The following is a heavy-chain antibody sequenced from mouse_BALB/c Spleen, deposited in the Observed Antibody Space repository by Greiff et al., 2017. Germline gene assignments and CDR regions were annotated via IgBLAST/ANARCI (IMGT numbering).Heavy chain of an antibody. J-gene: IGHJ4*01. V-gene: IGHV5-12-1*01. D-gene: IGHD2-3*01. CDR2: ISSGGGST. Sequence: EVKLVESGGGLVKPGGSLKLSCAASGFAFSSYDMSWVRQTPEKRLEWVAYISSGGGSTYYPDTVKGRFTISRDDAKNTQYLQMSSLKSEDTAMYYCARHEDGYYVGYAMDYWGQGTSVTVSS. CDR3: ARHEDGYYVGYAMDY. CDR1: GFAFSSYD.